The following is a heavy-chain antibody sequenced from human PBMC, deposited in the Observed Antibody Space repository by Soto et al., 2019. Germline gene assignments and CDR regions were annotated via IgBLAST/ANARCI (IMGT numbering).Heavy chain of an antibody. CDR3: ARVAGRWLETYRIVDAFDI. V-gene: IGHV3-7*01. CDR2: IKQDGSEK. CDR1: GFTFSSYW. J-gene: IGHJ3*02. D-gene: IGHD6-19*01. Sequence: GGSLRLSCAASGFTFSSYWMSWVRQAPGKGLEWVANIKQDGSEKYYVDSVKGRFTISRDNAKNSLYLQMNSLRAEDTAVYYCARVAGRWLETYRIVDAFDIWGQGTMVTVSS.